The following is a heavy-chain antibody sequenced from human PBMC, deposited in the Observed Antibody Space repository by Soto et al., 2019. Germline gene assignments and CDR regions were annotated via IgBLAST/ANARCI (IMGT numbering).Heavy chain of an antibody. CDR3: ARRDTRYYYYGLDV. CDR1: GFTFTSFS. J-gene: IGHJ6*02. CDR2: VSFDGSSQ. V-gene: IGHV3-30-3*01. Sequence: QVRLVESGGGVVQPGKSLRVSCAASGFTFTSFSIHWVRQAPGKGLEWVALVSFDGSSQYYADSVKGRFTISRDNSMNTVDLQMSSLRPDGTAVYYCARRDTRYYYYGLDVWGQGTTVTVSS.